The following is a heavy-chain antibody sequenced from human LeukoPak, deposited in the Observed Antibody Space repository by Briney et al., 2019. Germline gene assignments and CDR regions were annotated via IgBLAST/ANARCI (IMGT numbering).Heavy chain of an antibody. D-gene: IGHD2-8*01. CDR3: ANAVCTTSDCSGFYGMDV. J-gene: IGHJ6*02. CDR1: QFTFSTYA. Sequence: HPGGSLRLSCAASQFTFSTYAMNWVRQAPGKGLEWVSSISSGGHTTYYADSVKGRFTISRDNSKNTLYLQMYSLRPEDAAMYYCANAVCTTSDCSGFYGMDVWGQGTTVAVSS. CDR2: ISSGGHTT. V-gene: IGHV3-23*01.